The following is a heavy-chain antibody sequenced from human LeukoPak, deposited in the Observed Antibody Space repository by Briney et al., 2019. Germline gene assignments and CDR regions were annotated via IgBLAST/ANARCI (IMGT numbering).Heavy chain of an antibody. D-gene: IGHD2-2*01. CDR1: GFTFSSYS. CDR2: ISSSSNTI. V-gene: IGHV3-48*01. CDR3: ATNLGYCTSSTCQVYY. J-gene: IGHJ4*02. Sequence: GGSLRLSCAASGFTFSSYSMNLVRQAPGQGLEWVSHISSSSNTIYYADSVKGRFTVSRDNAKNSLYLQMNSLRAEDTAVYYCATNLGYCTSSTCQVYYWGQGTLVTVSS.